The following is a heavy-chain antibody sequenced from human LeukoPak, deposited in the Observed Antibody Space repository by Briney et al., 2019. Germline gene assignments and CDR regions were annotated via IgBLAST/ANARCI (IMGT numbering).Heavy chain of an antibody. Sequence: SVKVSCKASGGTFSSYAISWVRQAPGQGLEWMGGFIPIFGTANYAQKFQGRVTITADKSTSTAYMELSSLRSEDTAVYYCARDLGNYYGSGSYYYWGQGTLVTVSS. CDR1: GGTFSSYA. J-gene: IGHJ4*02. D-gene: IGHD3-10*01. CDR2: FIPIFGTA. CDR3: ARDLGNYYGSGSYYY. V-gene: IGHV1-69*06.